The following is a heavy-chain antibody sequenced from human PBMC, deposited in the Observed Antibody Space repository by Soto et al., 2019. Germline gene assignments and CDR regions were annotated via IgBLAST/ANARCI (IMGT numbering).Heavy chain of an antibody. V-gene: IGHV1-2*02. CDR2: INPNSGGT. Sequence: NRVASVKVSCKASGYTFTGYYMHWVRQAPGQGLEWMGWINPNSGGTKYAQKFQGRVTMTRDTSISTAYMELSRLRSDDTAVYYCARDCPSVLRFLEWLSQYGMDVWGQGTTVTVSS. J-gene: IGHJ6*02. D-gene: IGHD3-3*01. CDR3: ARDCPSVLRFLEWLSQYGMDV. CDR1: GYTFTGYY.